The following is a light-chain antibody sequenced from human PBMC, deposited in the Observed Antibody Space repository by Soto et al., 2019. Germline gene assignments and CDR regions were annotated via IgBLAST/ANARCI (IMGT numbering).Light chain of an antibody. Sequence: EIVMTQSPATLSVSPGERATLSCRASQSLSNNLAWYQQKPGQAPRLLIYGASTRATGIPARFSGSGSGTEFTLTISSLQSGDFAVYYCQQYNYLPPYTFGQGTKVEIK. V-gene: IGKV3-15*01. J-gene: IGKJ2*01. CDR1: QSLSNN. CDR2: GAS. CDR3: QQYNYLPPYT.